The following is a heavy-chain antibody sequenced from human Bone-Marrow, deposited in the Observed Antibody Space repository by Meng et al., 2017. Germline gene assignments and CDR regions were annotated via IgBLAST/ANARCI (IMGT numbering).Heavy chain of an antibody. CDR1: GGSFSGYY. Sequence: GQLHAWGSGLLSPSETPSLTYASYGGSFSGYYWSWIRQPPGKGLEWIGEINHSGSTNYNPSLKSRVTISVDTSKNQFSLKLSSVTAADTAVYYCARGLRAARPLLFGYWGQGTLVTVSS. CDR2: INHSGST. V-gene: IGHV4-34*01. CDR3: ARGLRAARPLLFGY. J-gene: IGHJ4*02. D-gene: IGHD6-6*01.